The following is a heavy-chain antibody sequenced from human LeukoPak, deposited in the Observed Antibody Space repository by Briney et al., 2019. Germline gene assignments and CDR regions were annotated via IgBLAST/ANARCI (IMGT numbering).Heavy chain of an antibody. CDR1: GFTFSSYG. J-gene: IGHJ4*02. Sequence: PGGSLRLSCAASGFTFSSYGMHWVRQAPGKGLEWVAVISYDGSNKYYADSVKGRFTISRDNSKNTLYLQMNSLRAEDTAVYYCAKVWGYAASYYDYVWGSPPSYYFDYWGQGTLVTVSS. V-gene: IGHV3-30*18. CDR2: ISYDGSNK. CDR3: AKVWGYAASYYDYVWGSPPSYYFDY. D-gene: IGHD3-16*01.